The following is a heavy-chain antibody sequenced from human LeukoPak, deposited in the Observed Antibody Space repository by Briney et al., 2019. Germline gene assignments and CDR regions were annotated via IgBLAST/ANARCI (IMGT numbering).Heavy chain of an antibody. J-gene: IGHJ4*02. CDR1: GGSLINYY. CDR2: IYYSGST. V-gene: IGHV4-59*01. CDR3: ARVSSSGILDY. Sequence: SETLSLTCTVSGGSLINYYWGWIRQPPGKGLEWIGYIYYSGSTNYNPSLKSRVTISVDTSKNQFSVKLSYVTAADTAVYYRARVSSSGILDYWGQGTLVTVS. D-gene: IGHD3-22*01.